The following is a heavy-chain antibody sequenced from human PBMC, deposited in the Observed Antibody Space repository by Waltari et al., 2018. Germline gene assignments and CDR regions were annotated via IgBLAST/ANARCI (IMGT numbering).Heavy chain of an antibody. V-gene: IGHV1-8*01. CDR2: MNPNSGNT. D-gene: IGHD3-10*01. Sequence: QGLEWMGWMNPNSGNTGYAQKFQGRVTMTRNTSISTAYMELSSLRSEDTAVYYCARGGGGLWFGEFYYYYGMDVWGQGTTVTVSS. J-gene: IGHJ6*02. CDR3: ARGGGGLWFGEFYYYYGMDV.